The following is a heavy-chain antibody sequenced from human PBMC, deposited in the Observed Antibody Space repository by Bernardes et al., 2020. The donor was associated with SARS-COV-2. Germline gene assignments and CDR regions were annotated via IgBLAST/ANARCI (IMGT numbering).Heavy chain of an antibody. J-gene: IGHJ4*02. D-gene: IGHD6-19*01. Sequence: ASVKVSCRTSGYTFTDYYLHWVRQAPGQGLEWMGWISPTGDTEYAQKFRGRVAMTRDTSISTAYMELRRLGSDDTALYYCTSVTYSSYTDFDYWGQGTLVTVSS. CDR2: ISPTGDT. CDR1: GYTFTDYY. V-gene: IGHV1-2*02. CDR3: TSVTYSSYTDFDY.